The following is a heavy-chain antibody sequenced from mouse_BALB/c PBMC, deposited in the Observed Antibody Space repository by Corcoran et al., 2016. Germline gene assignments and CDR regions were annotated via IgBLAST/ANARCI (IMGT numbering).Heavy chain of an antibody. CDR3: AKDGNYNFDY. CDR1: GYSFTSYY. Sequence: QVQLQQSGPELVKPGASVKISCKASGYSFTSYYIYWVKQRPGQGLEWIGWIFPGSGNTKYNEKFKGKVTLTADTSSSTAYMQLSSLTSEDSAVYFCAKDGNYNFDYWGQGTTLTVSS. J-gene: IGHJ2*01. D-gene: IGHD2-1*01. CDR2: IFPGSGNT. V-gene: IGHV1-66*01.